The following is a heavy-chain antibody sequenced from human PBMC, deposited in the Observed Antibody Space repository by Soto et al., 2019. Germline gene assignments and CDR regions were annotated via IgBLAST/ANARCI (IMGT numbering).Heavy chain of an antibody. D-gene: IGHD3-22*01. CDR3: ARGSDSSCYYRECAFDI. CDR1: GGTFSSYT. V-gene: IGHV1-69*02. Sequence: SVKVSCKASGGTFSSYTISWVRQAPGQGLEWMGRIIPILGIANYAQKFQGRVTITADKSTSTAYMELSSLRSEDAAVYYCARGSDSSCYYRECAFDIWGQGTMVTVSS. J-gene: IGHJ3*02. CDR2: IIPILGIA.